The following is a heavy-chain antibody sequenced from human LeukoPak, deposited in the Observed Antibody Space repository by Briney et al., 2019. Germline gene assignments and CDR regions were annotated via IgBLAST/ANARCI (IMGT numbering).Heavy chain of an antibody. J-gene: IGHJ6*03. CDR3: ARAWGSGSYYTFSMDA. V-gene: IGHV1-2*02. D-gene: IGHD3-10*01. Sequence: ASVKVSCKASGYTFTGYYMHWVRQAPGQGLEWMGWINPNSGGTNYARKFQGRVTMTRDTSISTAYMELSRLRSDDTAVYYCARAWGSGSYYTFSMDAWGKGTTVTISS. CDR1: GYTFTGYY. CDR2: INPNSGGT.